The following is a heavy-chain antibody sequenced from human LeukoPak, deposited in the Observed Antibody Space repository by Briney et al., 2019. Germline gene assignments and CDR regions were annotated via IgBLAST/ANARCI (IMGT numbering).Heavy chain of an antibody. J-gene: IGHJ4*02. CDR1: GGSISGYY. CDR2: IYSSGGT. V-gene: IGHV4-59*01. D-gene: IGHD3-22*01. Sequence: SETLSLTCSVSGGSISGYYWSWIRQPPGKGLEWIGYIYSSGGTNYNPSLKSRVTISLDTSKNQFSLRLSSVTAADTAVYYCARGFSGYYSFDYWGQGTLVTVSS. CDR3: ARGFSGYYSFDY.